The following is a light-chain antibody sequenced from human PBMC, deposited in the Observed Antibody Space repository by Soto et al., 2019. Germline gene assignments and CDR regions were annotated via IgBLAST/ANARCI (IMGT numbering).Light chain of an antibody. CDR1: QSLRHSHGRTF. J-gene: IGKJ2*01. CDR3: MQARQTPYT. Sequence: DIVVTKSPLSLPVTPGEPASISCRSGQSLRHSHGRTFLAGYLQTAGQSPQILIYLGSNRASGVPDRFSGSGSGRGFTLHISRVEAEDVGVYYCMQARQTPYTFGQGTKLEI. V-gene: IGKV2-28*01. CDR2: LGS.